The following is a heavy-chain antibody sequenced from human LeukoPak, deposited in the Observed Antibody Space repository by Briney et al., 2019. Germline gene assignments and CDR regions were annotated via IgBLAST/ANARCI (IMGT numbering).Heavy chain of an antibody. Sequence: ASVKVSCKASGYTFTSYGISWVRQAPGQGLEWMGWISAYKGNTNYAQKLQGRVTMTTDTSTSTAYMELRSLRSDDTAVYYCARVFRHSSSWYSAGDAFDIWGQGTMVTVAS. J-gene: IGHJ3*02. D-gene: IGHD6-13*01. CDR2: ISAYKGNT. CDR1: GYTFTSYG. V-gene: IGHV1-18*01. CDR3: ARVFRHSSSWYSAGDAFDI.